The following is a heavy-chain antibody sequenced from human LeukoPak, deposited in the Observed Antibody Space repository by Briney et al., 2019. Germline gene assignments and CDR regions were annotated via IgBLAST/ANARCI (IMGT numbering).Heavy chain of an antibody. V-gene: IGHV4-34*01. J-gene: IGHJ4*02. D-gene: IGHD1-7*01. CDR1: GGSFSGYY. CDR2: INHSGST. Sequence: SGTLSLTCAVYGGSFSGYYWSWIRQPPGKGLEWIGEINHSGSTNYNPSLKSRVTISVDTSKNQFSLKLSSVTAADTAVYYCARDGITGTHPRNFDYWGQGTLVTVSS. CDR3: ARDGITGTHPRNFDY.